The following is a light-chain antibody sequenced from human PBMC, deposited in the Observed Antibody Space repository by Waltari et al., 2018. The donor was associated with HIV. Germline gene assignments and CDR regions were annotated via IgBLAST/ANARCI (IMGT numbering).Light chain of an antibody. CDR3: SSYTTSSTWV. V-gene: IGLV2-18*02. J-gene: IGLJ3*02. CDR1: GSYNR. Sequence: GSYNRVSWYQQPPGTAPKLIIYEVTNRPSGVAVRFSGSKSGNTASLTISGLQAEDEADYYCSSYTTSSTWVFGGGTQLTVL. CDR2: EVT.